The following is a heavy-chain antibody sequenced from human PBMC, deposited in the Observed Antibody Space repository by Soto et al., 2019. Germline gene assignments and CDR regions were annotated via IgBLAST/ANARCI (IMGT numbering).Heavy chain of an antibody. J-gene: IGHJ5*02. CDR3: ARDPVRLGEFRTAYGGYAHWFDP. D-gene: IGHD3-16*01. CDR2: ISYDGSNK. CDR1: GFTFSSYA. V-gene: IGHV3-30-3*01. Sequence: QVQLVESGGGVVQPGRSLRLSCAASGFTFSSYAMHWVRQAPGKGLEWVAGISYDGSNKYYAESVKGRFTISRANSKNTRYLQMNSLGAEDTAVYYCARDPVRLGEFRTAYGGYAHWFDPWGQGTLVIVSS.